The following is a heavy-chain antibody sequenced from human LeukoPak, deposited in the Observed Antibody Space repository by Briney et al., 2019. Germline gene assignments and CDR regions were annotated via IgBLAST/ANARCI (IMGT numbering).Heavy chain of an antibody. CDR3: ARPTGSYGFDI. CDR1: GFTFSSYE. J-gene: IGHJ3*02. D-gene: IGHD4-17*01. CDR2: ISSSGSTI. V-gene: IGHV3-48*03. Sequence: GGSLRLSCAASGFTFSSYEMNWVRQAPGKGLEWVSYISSSGSTIYYADSVKGRFTISRDNAKNSLYLQMNSLRVEDTALYYCARPTGSYGFDIWGQGAMVTVSS.